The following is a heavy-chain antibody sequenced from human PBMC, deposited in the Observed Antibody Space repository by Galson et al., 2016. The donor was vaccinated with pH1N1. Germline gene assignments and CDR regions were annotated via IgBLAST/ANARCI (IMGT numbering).Heavy chain of an antibody. D-gene: IGHD4-11*01. CDR3: ARSRDFSFDY. V-gene: IGHV3-30*04. CDR1: GFTLSCCA. J-gene: IGHJ4*02. Sequence: SLRLSCAASGFTLSCCAMHWVRQAPGKGLECVALISKDGNNEYYADSVKGRFTISRDSSNNTLYLQMNSPRTEDTAIYYCARSRDFSFDYWGQGALVTVAS. CDR2: ISKDGNNE.